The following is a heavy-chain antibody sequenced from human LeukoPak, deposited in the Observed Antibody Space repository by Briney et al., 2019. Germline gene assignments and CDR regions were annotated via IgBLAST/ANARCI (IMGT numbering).Heavy chain of an antibody. CDR3: IFDSSGYFHFHY. V-gene: IGHV3-15*01. Sequence: GGSLRLSCAASGFTFSSSAMSWVRQAPGKGLEWVGRIKSKADGGTADYAAPVKGRFTISRDDSKNMVYLQMNSLIIDDTAVYYCIFDSSGYFHFHYWGQGTLVTVSS. CDR2: IKSKADGGTA. D-gene: IGHD3-22*01. CDR1: GFTFSSSA. J-gene: IGHJ4*02.